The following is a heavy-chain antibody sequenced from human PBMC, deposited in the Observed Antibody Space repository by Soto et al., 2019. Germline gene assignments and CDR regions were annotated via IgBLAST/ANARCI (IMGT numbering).Heavy chain of an antibody. V-gene: IGHV3-72*01. CDR3: TRGYDTNGYSLGGM. D-gene: IGHD3-22*01. J-gene: IGHJ4*02. CDR2: CRNEPSTYTT. Sequence: GGSLRLSCAASGFTLRDHYMDWVRQAPGKGLEWVGRCRNEPSTYTTEYAASVKGRFTISRDDSKNSLYLQMNSLKTEDTALYYCTRGYDTNGYSLGGMWGQGTLVTVSS. CDR1: GFTLRDHY.